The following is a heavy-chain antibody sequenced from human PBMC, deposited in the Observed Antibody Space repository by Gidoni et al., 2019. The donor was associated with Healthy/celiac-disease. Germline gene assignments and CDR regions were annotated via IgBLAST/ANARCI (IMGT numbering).Heavy chain of an antibody. V-gene: IGHV3-30*04. D-gene: IGHD1-20*01. CDR1: GFTFSNYA. CDR3: ARERGMRGPFDY. Sequence: QVQLVASGGGVVQPGRSLRLSCAASGFTFSNYAMHWVRQAPGKGLEWVAVISYDGRNKYYADSEKGRFTISRDNSKNTLYLQMNSLRAEDTAVYYCARERGMRGPFDYWGQGTLVTVSS. CDR2: ISYDGRNK. J-gene: IGHJ4*02.